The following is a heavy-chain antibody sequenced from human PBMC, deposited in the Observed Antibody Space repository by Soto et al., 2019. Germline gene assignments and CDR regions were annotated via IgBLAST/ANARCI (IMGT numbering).Heavy chain of an antibody. J-gene: IGHJ5*02. CDR3: ARHQRWHRGLFDP. V-gene: IGHV1-3*01. Sequence: ASVKVSCKASGYTFTTYAMHWVRQAPGQRLEWMGWINAGNGNTKSSQKFQGRVTITRDTSASTAYMELSSLRSEDTAVYYCARHQRWHRGLFDPWGQGTLVTVSS. CDR1: GYTFTTYA. CDR2: INAGNGNT.